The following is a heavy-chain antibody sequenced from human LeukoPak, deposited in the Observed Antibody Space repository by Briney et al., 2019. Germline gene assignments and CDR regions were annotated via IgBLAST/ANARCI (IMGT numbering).Heavy chain of an antibody. V-gene: IGHV3-9*01. CDR3: AKAYCSSTSCYYNFGY. J-gene: IGHJ4*02. CDR1: GFTFDDYA. D-gene: IGHD2-2*01. Sequence: GGSLRLSCAASGFTFDDYAMHWVRQAPGKGLEWVSGISWNSGSIGYADSVKGRFTISRDNAKNSLYLQMNSLRAEDTALYYCAKAYCSSTSCYYNFGYWGQGTLVTVSS. CDR2: ISWNSGSI.